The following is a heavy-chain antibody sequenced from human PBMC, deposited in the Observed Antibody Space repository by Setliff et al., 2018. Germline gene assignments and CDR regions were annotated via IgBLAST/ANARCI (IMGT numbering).Heavy chain of an antibody. J-gene: IGHJ6*03. CDR2: IIPIFGTA. CDR1: GGTFSSYA. Sequence: ASVKVSCKASGGTFSSYAISWVRQAPGQGLEWMGGIIPIFGTANYAQKFQGRVTITADESTSTAYMELSSLRSEDTAVYYWARAGGGEVGELRYYYYYYYMDVWGKGTTVTVSS. CDR3: ARAGGGEVGELRYYYYYYYMDV. V-gene: IGHV1-69*13. D-gene: IGHD3-10*01.